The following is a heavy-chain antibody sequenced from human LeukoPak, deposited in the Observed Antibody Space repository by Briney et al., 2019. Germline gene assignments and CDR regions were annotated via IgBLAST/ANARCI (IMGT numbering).Heavy chain of an antibody. V-gene: IGHV3-23*01. CDR2: ISGSGGST. CDR1: GFTFSNYA. Sequence: GGSLRLSCAASGFTFSNYAMSWVRQAPGKGLEWVSAISGSGGSTYYADSVKGRFTISRDNSKNTLYLQMNSLRAEDTTVYYCAISGGWLFDYWGQGTLVTVSS. D-gene: IGHD6-19*01. J-gene: IGHJ4*02. CDR3: AISGGWLFDY.